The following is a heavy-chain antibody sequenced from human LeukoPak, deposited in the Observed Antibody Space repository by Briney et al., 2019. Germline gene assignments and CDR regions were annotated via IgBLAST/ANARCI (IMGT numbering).Heavy chain of an antibody. Sequence: SETLSLTCTVSGGSISSYYWSWVRQPPGKGLEWIAYIYYSGSTNYNPSLKSRVTTSVDTSKNQLSLKLSSVTAADTAVYYCARHGVAVAGSSLYYYMDVWGKGTTVTVSS. CDR1: GGSISSYY. CDR2: IYYSGST. V-gene: IGHV4-59*08. J-gene: IGHJ6*03. D-gene: IGHD6-19*01. CDR3: ARHGVAVAGSSLYYYMDV.